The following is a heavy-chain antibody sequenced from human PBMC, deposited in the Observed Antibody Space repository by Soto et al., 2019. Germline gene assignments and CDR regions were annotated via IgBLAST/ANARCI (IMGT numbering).Heavy chain of an antibody. J-gene: IGHJ3*02. V-gene: IGHV3-30-3*01. CDR2: ISYDGSNK. CDR1: GFTFSSYA. Sequence: PGGSLRLSCAASGFTFSSYAMHWVRQAPGKVLEWVAVISYDGSNKYYADSVKGRFTISRDNSKNTLYLQMNSLRAEDTAVYYCARENGATRAFDIWGXGTMVNVSS. D-gene: IGHD1-26*01. CDR3: ARENGATRAFDI.